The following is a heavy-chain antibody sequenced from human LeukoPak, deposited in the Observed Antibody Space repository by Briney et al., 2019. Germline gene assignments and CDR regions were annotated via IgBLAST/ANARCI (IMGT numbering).Heavy chain of an antibody. CDR2: IYYSGST. V-gene: IGHV4-39*01. J-gene: IGHJ5*02. CDR3: ARHFIGDLGRTKGEIVVPAAPGGP. Sequence: PSETLSLTCTVSGGSISSSSYYWGWIRQPPGKGLEWIGSIYYSGSTYYNPSLKSRVTISVDTSKNQFSLKLSSVTAADTAVYYCARHFIGDLGRTKGEIVVPAAPGGPWGQGTLVTVSS. D-gene: IGHD2-2*01. CDR1: GGSISSSSYY.